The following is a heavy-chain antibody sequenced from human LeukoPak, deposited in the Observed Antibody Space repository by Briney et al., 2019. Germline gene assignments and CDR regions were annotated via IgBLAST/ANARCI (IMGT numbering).Heavy chain of an antibody. D-gene: IGHD3-3*01. CDR1: GYTLTELS. J-gene: IGHJ3*02. V-gene: IGHV1-24*01. CDR3: ATVWPMIFGVVRPRGAFDI. CDR2: FDPEDGET. Sequence: ASVKVSCKVSGYTLTELSMHWVRQAPGKGLEWMGGFDPEDGETIYAQKFQGRVTMTEDTSTDTAYMELSSLRSEDTSVYYCATVWPMIFGVVRPRGAFDIWGQGTMVTVSS.